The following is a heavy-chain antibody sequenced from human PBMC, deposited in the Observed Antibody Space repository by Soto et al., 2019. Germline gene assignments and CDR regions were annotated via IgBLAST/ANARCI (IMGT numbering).Heavy chain of an antibody. J-gene: IGHJ6*02. Sequence: QVQLQESGPGLVKPSGTLSLTCAVSGGSISSSNWWSWVRQPPGKGLEWIGEIYHSWSTNYNPSLKSRVTISVDKSKNQFSLKLSSVTAADTAVYYCARTGYSSSSYYYYGMDVWCQGTTVTVSS. CDR3: ARTGYSSSSYYYYGMDV. CDR2: IYHSWST. D-gene: IGHD6-6*01. V-gene: IGHV4-4*02. CDR1: GGSISSSNW.